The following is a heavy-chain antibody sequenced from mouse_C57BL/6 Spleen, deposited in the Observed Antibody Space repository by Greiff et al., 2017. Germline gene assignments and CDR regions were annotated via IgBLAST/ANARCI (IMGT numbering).Heavy chain of an antibody. Sequence: EVQLQQSGPGMVKPSQSLSLTCTVTGYSITSGYDWHWIRHFPGNKLEWMGYISYSGSNNYNPSHKSRISITHDTSKNHFFLKLNSVTTEDTATYYCASGEDYYGSSYRFAYWGQGTLVTVSA. CDR1: GYSITSGYD. J-gene: IGHJ3*01. V-gene: IGHV3-1*01. CDR3: ASGEDYYGSSYRFAY. D-gene: IGHD1-1*01. CDR2: ISYSGSN.